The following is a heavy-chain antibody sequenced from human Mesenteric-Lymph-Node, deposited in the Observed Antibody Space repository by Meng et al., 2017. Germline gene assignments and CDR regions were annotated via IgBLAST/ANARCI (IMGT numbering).Heavy chain of an antibody. J-gene: IGHJ4*02. CDR3: ARASGRIYPEWDY. CDR2: ISGSGDSI. Sequence: GESLKISCAASGFTFSSYAMSWARQAPGKGLEWVSSISGSGDSIYYADSVKGRFSISRDNSKNTLYLQMNSLRADDTAVYYCARASGRIYPEWDYWGQGTLVTVSS. CDR1: GFTFSSYA. V-gene: IGHV3-23*01. D-gene: IGHD3-10*01.